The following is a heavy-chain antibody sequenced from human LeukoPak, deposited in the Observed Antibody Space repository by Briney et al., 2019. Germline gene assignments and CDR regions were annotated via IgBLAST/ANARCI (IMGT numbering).Heavy chain of an antibody. CDR1: GFTFDDYA. J-gene: IGHJ3*02. V-gene: IGHV3-9*01. D-gene: IGHD2-2*02. CDR2: ISWNSGSR. CDR3: AKDMSFCSSTSCYKFGAFDI. Sequence: GRSLRLSCAASGFTFDDYAMHWVRHAPGKGLEGVSGISWNSGSRVYADSVKGRFTISRDNAKNSLYLQMNSLRAEDTALYYCAKDMSFCSSTSCYKFGAFDIWGQGTMVTVSS.